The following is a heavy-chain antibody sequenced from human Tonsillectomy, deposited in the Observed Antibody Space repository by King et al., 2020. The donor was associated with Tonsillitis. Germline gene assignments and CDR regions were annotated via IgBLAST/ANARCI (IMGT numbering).Heavy chain of an antibody. CDR1: GFTFSSYW. J-gene: IGHJ3*01. CDR3: ARGYTYGDTDAFDF. D-gene: IGHD5-18*01. Sequence: DVQLVESGGGLVQPGGSLRLSCAASGFTFSSYWMHWVRHAPGKGLVWVSRINSDGSSTSYADSVKGRFTISRDNAKNTLYLQMNSLRAEDTAVYYCARGYTYGDTDAFDFWGQGTMVTVSS. V-gene: IGHV3-74*01. CDR2: INSDGSST.